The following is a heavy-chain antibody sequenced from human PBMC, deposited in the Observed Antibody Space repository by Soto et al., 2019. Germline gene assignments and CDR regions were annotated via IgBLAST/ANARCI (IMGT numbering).Heavy chain of an antibody. CDR1: GGAFGRDC. V-gene: IGHV3-30*02. CDR3: AKAKWLLVGIAY. CDR2: IWYDGSNK. D-gene: IGHD3-22*01. Sequence: GGPRTVAWAARGGAFGRDCRQWVREGPCKGLEWVAVIWYDGSNKYYADSVKGRFTISRDNSKNTLYLQMNSLRAEDTAVYYCAKAKWLLVGIAYWGPGT. J-gene: IGHJ4*02.